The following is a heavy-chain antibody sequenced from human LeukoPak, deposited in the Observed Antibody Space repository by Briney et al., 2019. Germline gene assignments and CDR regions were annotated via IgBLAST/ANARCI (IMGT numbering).Heavy chain of an antibody. V-gene: IGHV3-30*18. J-gene: IGHJ6*04. CDR3: AKDIPVGYCSGGSCPEYYYGMDV. CDR2: ISYDGSNI. D-gene: IGHD2-15*01. CDR1: GFTFSSYG. Sequence: PGRSLRLSCAASGFTFSSYGMHWVRQAPGKGLEWVAVISYDGSNIYYADSVKGRFTISRDNSKNTLYLQMNSLRAEDTAAYYCAKDIPVGYCSGGSCPEYYYGMDVWGKGTTVTVSS.